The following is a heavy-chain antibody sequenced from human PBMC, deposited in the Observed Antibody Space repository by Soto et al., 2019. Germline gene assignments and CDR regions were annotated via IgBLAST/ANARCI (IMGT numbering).Heavy chain of an antibody. Sequence: EVQLLESGGGVVQPGGSLRLSCVASGFNFKKFAMAWVRQAAGEGLEWVSGISCCGGSASYADSVKGRFSIARDDFKNTVSLQLNSLRVEDTAQYYCAKADVQQWLIPHLDNWGQGTLVTVS. D-gene: IGHD6-19*01. CDR2: ISCCGGSA. CDR1: GFNFKKFA. CDR3: AKADVQQWLIPHLDN. V-gene: IGHV3-23*01. J-gene: IGHJ4*02.